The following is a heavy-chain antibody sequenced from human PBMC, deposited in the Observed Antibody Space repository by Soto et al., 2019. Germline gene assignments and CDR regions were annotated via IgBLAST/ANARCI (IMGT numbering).Heavy chain of an antibody. D-gene: IGHD3-16*02. CDR1: GYTFTSYD. CDR3: AREGGAYYDYIWGSYRRDAFDI. CDR2: MNPNSGNT. J-gene: IGHJ3*02. Sequence: AASVKVSCKASGYTFTSYDINWVRQATGQGLEWMGWMNPNSGNTGYAQKFQGRVTMTRNTSISTAYMELSSLRSEDTAVYYCAREGGAYYDYIWGSYRRDAFDIWGQGTLVTVSS. V-gene: IGHV1-8*01.